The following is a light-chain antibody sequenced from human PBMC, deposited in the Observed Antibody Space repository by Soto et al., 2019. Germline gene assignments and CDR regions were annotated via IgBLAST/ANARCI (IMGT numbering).Light chain of an antibody. CDR3: SSYTGSSTFV. Sequence: QSVLTQPASVSGSPGQSITISCTGTSSDVGGYDYVSWYQQLPGKAPKLLIYDVNNRPSGVSHRVSGSKSGNTASLTISGLQAEDEADYYCSSYTGSSTFVFGTGTKLTVL. J-gene: IGLJ1*01. CDR1: SSDVGGYDY. V-gene: IGLV2-14*01. CDR2: DVN.